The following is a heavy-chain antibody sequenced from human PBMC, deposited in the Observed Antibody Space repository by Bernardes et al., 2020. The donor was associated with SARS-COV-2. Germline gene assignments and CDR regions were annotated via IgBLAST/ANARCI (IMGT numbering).Heavy chain of an antibody. Sequence: SETLSLTCAVYGGSFSGYYWSWIRQPPGKGLEWIGEINHSGSTNYNPSLKSRVTISVDTSKNQLSLKLSSVTAADTAVYYCARQKTVLRFLEWLRYGMDVWGQGTTVTVSS. J-gene: IGHJ6*02. CDR1: GGSFSGYY. CDR3: ARQKTVLRFLEWLRYGMDV. V-gene: IGHV4-34*01. CDR2: INHSGST. D-gene: IGHD3-3*01.